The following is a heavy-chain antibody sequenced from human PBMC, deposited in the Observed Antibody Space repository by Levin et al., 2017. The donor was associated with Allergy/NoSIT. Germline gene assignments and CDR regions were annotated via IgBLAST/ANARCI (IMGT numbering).Heavy chain of an antibody. CDR3: ARAPPLYSSSWYDQHYYYYMDV. CDR2: IYSGGST. CDR1: GFTVSSNY. Sequence: GESLKISCAASGFTVSSNYMSWVRQAPGKGLEWVSVIYSGGSTYYADSVKGRFTISRDNSKNTLYLQMNSLRAEDTAVYYCARAPPLYSSSWYDQHYYYYMDVWGKGTTVTVSS. J-gene: IGHJ6*03. V-gene: IGHV3-66*01. D-gene: IGHD6-13*01.